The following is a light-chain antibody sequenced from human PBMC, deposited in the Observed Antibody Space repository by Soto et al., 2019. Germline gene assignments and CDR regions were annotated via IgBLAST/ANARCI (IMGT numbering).Light chain of an antibody. J-gene: IGKJ5*01. CDR3: QQYNSYPRIT. CDR2: KAS. Sequence: DIQMTQSPSTLSASVGDRVTITCRASQSISSWLAWYQQKPGKAPKLLIYKASSLESGVPSRFSGSGSGTEFTLTISSLQPDDFATYYCQQYNSYPRITFGQGTLLEN. CDR1: QSISSW. V-gene: IGKV1-5*03.